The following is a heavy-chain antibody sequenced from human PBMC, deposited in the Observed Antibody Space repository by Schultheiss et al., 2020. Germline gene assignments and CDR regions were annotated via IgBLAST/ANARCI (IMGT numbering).Heavy chain of an antibody. J-gene: IGHJ6*02. CDR3: ARGGSGSSSGFYYYGMDV. CDR2: IGTAGDT. D-gene: IGHD6-6*01. CDR1: GFTFSNYA. V-gene: IGHV3-13*01. Sequence: GGSLRLSCAASGFTFSNYAMSWVRQAPGKGLEWVSAIGTAGDTYYSGSVEGRFTVSRENAKNSLYLQLNGLRAGDTAVYYCARGGSGSSSGFYYYGMDVWGQGTTVTVSS.